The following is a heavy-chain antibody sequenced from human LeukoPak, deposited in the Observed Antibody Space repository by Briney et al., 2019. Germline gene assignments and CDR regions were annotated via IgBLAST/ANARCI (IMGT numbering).Heavy chain of an antibody. CDR2: IYYSGST. Sequence: PSETLSLTCTVSGGSISSSSYYWGWIRQPPGKGLEWIGSIYYSGSTYYNPSLKSRVTLSIDTSRKQLSLKLSPVTAADTAVYYCARVTLVVVGGHRLNHDAFDIWGQGTMVTVSS. D-gene: IGHD2-15*01. CDR3: ARVTLVVVGGHRLNHDAFDI. V-gene: IGHV4-39*07. CDR1: GGSISSSSYY. J-gene: IGHJ3*02.